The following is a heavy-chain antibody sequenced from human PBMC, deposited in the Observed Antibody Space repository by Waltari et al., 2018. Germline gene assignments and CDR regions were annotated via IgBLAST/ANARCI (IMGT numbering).Heavy chain of an antibody. V-gene: IGHV3-7*01. D-gene: IGHD7-27*01. Sequence: EVQLVESGGGLVQPGGSLRLSCAASGLTLSSYWMTWVRQAPGKVLAWVAIIKQDGSENHYVDSVKGRFTISRDNAKNSLYLQMNSLRFEDTAIYYCARGNWAPFDYWGQGTLVTVSS. J-gene: IGHJ4*02. CDR3: ARGNWAPFDY. CDR2: IKQDGSEN. CDR1: GLTLSSYW.